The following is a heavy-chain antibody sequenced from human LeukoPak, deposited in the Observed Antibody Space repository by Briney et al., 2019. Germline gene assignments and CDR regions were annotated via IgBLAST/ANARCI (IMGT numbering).Heavy chain of an antibody. J-gene: IGHJ5*02. CDR1: GYQFSSYW. V-gene: IGHV5-51*01. CDR2: IYPGDSDI. D-gene: IGHD2-15*01. Sequence: GGSLEISCKGSGYQFSSYWIGGGRQMPGKGLEEIGIIYPGDSDIRYSPSFHGQVTISADKFISTAYLQWSSLKASDTAMYYCARQEYCSGGSCYTWFDPWGQGTLVTVSS. CDR3: ARQEYCSGGSCYTWFDP.